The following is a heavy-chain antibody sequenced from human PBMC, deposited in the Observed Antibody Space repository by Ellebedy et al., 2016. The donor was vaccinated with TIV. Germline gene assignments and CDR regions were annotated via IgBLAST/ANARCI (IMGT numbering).Heavy chain of an antibody. D-gene: IGHD2-21*02. CDR1: GGTFSSYA. CDR3: ASGYCGGDCYLPGVWFDP. Sequence: SVKVSCXASGGTFSSYAISWVRQAPGQGLEWMGRIIPILGIANYAQKFQGRVTITADKSTSTAYMELSSLRSEDTAVYYCASGYCGGDCYLPGVWFDPWGQGTLVTVSS. CDR2: IIPILGIA. V-gene: IGHV1-69*04. J-gene: IGHJ5*02.